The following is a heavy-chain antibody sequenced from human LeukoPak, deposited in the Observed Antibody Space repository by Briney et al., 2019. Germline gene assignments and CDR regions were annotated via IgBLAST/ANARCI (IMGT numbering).Heavy chain of an antibody. V-gene: IGHV1-2*02. CDR1: GYTFTGYY. CDR3: AREIQLFSARFDP. D-gene: IGHD5-18*01. CDR2: INPNSGGT. Sequence: GASVKVSCKASGYTFTGYYMHWVRQAPGQGLEWMGWINPNSGGTNYAQKFQGRVTMTRDTSISTAYMELNRLRSDATAVYYCAREIQLFSARFDPWGQGTLVTVSS. J-gene: IGHJ5*02.